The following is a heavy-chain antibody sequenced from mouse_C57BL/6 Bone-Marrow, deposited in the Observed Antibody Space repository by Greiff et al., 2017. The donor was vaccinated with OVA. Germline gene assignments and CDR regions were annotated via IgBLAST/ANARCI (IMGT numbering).Heavy chain of an antibody. CDR2: IYPGSGST. CDR3: ARDLYYYAMDY. V-gene: IGHV1-55*01. J-gene: IGHJ4*01. Sequence: VQLQQPGAELVKPGASVKMSCKASGYTFTSYWITWVKQRPGQGLEWIGEIYPGSGSTNYNEKFKSKATLTVDTSSSTAYMQLSSLTSEDSAVYYCARDLYYYAMDYWGQGTSVTVSS. CDR1: GYTFTSYW.